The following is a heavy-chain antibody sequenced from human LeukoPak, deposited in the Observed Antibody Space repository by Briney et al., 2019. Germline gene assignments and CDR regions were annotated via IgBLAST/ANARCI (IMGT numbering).Heavy chain of an antibody. Sequence: GSLRLSCAASGFTFSSYGMHWVRQAPGKGLDWVAFIRYDGSNKYYADSVKGRFTISRDNSKNTLYLQMNSLRGEDTAVYYCAKDSLRERIVGSTTRGVNDYWGQGTLVTVSS. CDR1: GFTFSSYG. D-gene: IGHD1-26*01. CDR2: IRYDGSNK. V-gene: IGHV3-30*02. CDR3: AKDSLRERIVGSTTRGVNDY. J-gene: IGHJ4*02.